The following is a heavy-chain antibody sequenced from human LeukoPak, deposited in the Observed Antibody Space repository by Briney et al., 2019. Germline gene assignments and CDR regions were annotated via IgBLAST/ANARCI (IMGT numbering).Heavy chain of an antibody. CDR1: GGSISSYY. D-gene: IGHD6-13*01. CDR3: ARDSSSWPTKDYYYYGMDV. V-gene: IGHV4-59*12. Sequence: SETLSLTCTVSGGSISSYYWSWIRQPPGKGLEWIGYIYYSGSTNYNPSLKSRVTISVDTSKNQFSLKLSSVTAADTAVYYCARDSSSWPTKDYYYYGMDVWGQGTAVTVSS. J-gene: IGHJ6*02. CDR2: IYYSGST.